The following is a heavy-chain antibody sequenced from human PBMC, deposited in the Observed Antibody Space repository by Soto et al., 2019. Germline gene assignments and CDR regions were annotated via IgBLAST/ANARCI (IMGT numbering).Heavy chain of an antibody. CDR1: AFTFRRHG. CDR3: ACYISLCGNNRNLHSVSKRGSYDL. J-gene: IGHJ2*01. CDR2: IWSDGSNQ. Sequence: GGSLRLSCAASAFTFRRHGMHWVRQAPGKGLQWVGVIWSDGSNQRYAESVKGRFTISRDNSKNTLYLQMNSLRAEDTAVYYCACYISLCGNNRNLHSVSKRGSYDL. V-gene: IGHV3-33*01. D-gene: IGHD3-16*01.